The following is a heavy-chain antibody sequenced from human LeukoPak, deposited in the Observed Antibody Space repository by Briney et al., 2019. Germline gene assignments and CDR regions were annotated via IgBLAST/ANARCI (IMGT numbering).Heavy chain of an antibody. CDR2: IYYSGST. D-gene: IGHD6-13*01. Sequence: SETLSLTCTLSGGSISSYYWSWIRQPPGEGLEWIGYIYYSGSTNYNPSLKSRVTISVDTSKNQFSLKLSSVTDADTAVYYCARAEQQLTPYGMDVWGQGTTVTVSS. CDR3: ARAEQQLTPYGMDV. J-gene: IGHJ6*02. CDR1: GGSISSYY. V-gene: IGHV4-59*01.